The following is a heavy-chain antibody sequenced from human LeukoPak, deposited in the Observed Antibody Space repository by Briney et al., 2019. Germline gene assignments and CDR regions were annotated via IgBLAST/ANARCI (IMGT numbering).Heavy chain of an antibody. CDR2: IYDSEST. CDR3: ARVGTYYDPYYFDY. J-gene: IGHJ4*02. V-gene: IGHV4-39*07. Sequence: SETLSLTCTVSGGSMSSSNYYWGWIRQPPGKGLEWIGSIYDSESTYCNPSLKSRVTISVDTSKNQFSLKLSSVTAADTAVYYCARVGTYYDPYYFDYWGQGTLVTVSS. CDR1: GGSMSSSNYY. D-gene: IGHD3-22*01.